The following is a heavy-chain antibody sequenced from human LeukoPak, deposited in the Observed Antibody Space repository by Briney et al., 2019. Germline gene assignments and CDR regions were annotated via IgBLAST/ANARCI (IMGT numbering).Heavy chain of an antibody. CDR1: GYSFTSYY. D-gene: IGHD3-10*01. Sequence: GASVKVSCKASGYSFTSYYIHWVRQAPGQGLEWMGIINPSGGSTSYAPKFQGRVTMTRDTSTSTVYMELSSLRSEDTAVYYCARDMYTSGSLGYWGQGTLVTVSS. J-gene: IGHJ4*02. CDR3: ARDMYTSGSLGY. V-gene: IGHV1-46*01. CDR2: INPSGGST.